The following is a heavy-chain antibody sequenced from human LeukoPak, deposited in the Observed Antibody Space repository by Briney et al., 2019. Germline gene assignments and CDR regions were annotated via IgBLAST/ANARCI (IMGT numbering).Heavy chain of an antibody. CDR2: ISGTGGSGST. J-gene: IGHJ4*02. V-gene: IGHV3-23*01. CDR3: AKPRCSSTSCSLGYFDY. D-gene: IGHD2-2*01. CDR1: GFTFSSYA. Sequence: GASLRLYCAVSGFTFSSYAMSWGRQAPGKGLEWVSAISGTGGSGSTYYADSVKGRFTISRDNSKNTLYLQMNSLRSEDTAVYYCAKPRCSSTSCSLGYFDYWGQGALVTVSS.